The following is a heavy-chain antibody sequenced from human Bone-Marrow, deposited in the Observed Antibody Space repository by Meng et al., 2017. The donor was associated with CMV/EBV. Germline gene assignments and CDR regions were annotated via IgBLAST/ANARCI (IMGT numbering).Heavy chain of an antibody. CDR3: ASYYRNYYYYGMDV. CDR2: IQQDGSEK. J-gene: IGHJ6*02. D-gene: IGHD1-26*01. Sequence: GESLKISCAASGFTFSNYWMSWVRQAPGKGLEWVANIQQDGSEKYYVDSVRGRLTISRDNAKNSLYLQMNSLRAEDTAVYYCASYYRNYYYYGMDVWGQGTTVTVSS. V-gene: IGHV3-7*01. CDR1: GFTFSNYW.